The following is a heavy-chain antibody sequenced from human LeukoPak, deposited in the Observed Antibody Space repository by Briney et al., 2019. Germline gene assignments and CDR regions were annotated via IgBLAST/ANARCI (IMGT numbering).Heavy chain of an antibody. Sequence: SETLSLTCTVSGGSISSYYWSWIRQPAGKGLEWIGCIYTSGSTNYNPSLKSRVTMSVDTSKNQFSLKLSSVTAADTAVYYCARDSLELTAEPMDVWGKGTTVTVSS. V-gene: IGHV4-4*07. CDR3: ARDSLELTAEPMDV. J-gene: IGHJ6*03. CDR1: GGSISSYY. D-gene: IGHD1-7*01. CDR2: IYTSGST.